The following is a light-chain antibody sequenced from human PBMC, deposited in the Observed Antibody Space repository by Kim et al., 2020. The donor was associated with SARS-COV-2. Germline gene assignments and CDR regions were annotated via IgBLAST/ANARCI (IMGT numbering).Light chain of an antibody. J-gene: IGKJ1*01. V-gene: IGKV1-5*03. CDR3: QQYSSYLPRT. Sequence: SVGDKVTITCRALQTISTCLAWYQQKPGKAPKVLIYRGSNLESGVPSRFSGSVSGTEFTLTISSLQPDDFATYYCQQYSSYLPRTFGQGTKVDIK. CDR2: RGS. CDR1: QTISTC.